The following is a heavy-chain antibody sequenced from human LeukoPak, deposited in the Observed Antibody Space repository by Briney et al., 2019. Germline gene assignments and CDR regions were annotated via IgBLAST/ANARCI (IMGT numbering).Heavy chain of an antibody. D-gene: IGHD3-10*01. J-gene: IGHJ4*02. CDR3: ARAPTTMGSGSHQIPYDNYFDY. CDR1: GFTFSSYS. Sequence: GGSLRLSCAASGFTFSSYSMNWVRQAPGKGLERVSSISSSSSYIYYADSVKGRFTISRDNAKNSLYLQMNSLRAEDTAVYYCARAPTTMGSGSHQIPYDNYFDYWGQGTLVTVSS. V-gene: IGHV3-21*01. CDR2: ISSSSSYI.